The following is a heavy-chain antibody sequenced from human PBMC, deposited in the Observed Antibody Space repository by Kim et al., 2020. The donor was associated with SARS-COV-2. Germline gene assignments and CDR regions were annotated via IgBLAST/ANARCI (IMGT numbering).Heavy chain of an antibody. CDR1: GYTFTSYA. CDR3: ARLRVLLWFGERLEKNRNWFDP. D-gene: IGHD3-10*01. V-gene: IGHV7-4-1*02. CDR2: INTNTGNP. J-gene: IGHJ5*02. Sequence: ASVKVSCKASGYTFTSYAMNWVRQAPGQGIEWMGWINTNTGNPTYAQGFTGRFVFSLDTSVSTAYLQISSLKAEDTAVYYCARLRVLLWFGERLEKNRNWFDPWGQGTLVTVSS.